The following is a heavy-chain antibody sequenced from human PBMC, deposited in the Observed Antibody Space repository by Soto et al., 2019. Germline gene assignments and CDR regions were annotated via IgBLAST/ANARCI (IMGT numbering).Heavy chain of an antibody. V-gene: IGHV4-39*01. CDR1: GGSISSSSYY. CDR2: IYYSGIT. J-gene: IGHJ4*02. D-gene: IGHD6-13*01. CDR3: ARPGIAAAGYYFDY. Sequence: SETLSLTCTVSGGSISSSSYYWGWIRQPPGKGLEWIGSIYYSGITYYNPSLKSRVTISVDTSKNQFSLKLSSVTAADTAVYYCARPGIAAAGYYFDYWGQGTLVTVSS.